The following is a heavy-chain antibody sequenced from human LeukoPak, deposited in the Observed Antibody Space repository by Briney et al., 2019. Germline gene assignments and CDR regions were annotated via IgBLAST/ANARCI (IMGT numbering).Heavy chain of an antibody. V-gene: IGHV4-59*01. J-gene: IGHJ4*02. CDR1: GGSISSDY. Sequence: PSETLSLTCSVSGGSISSDYWSWIRQLPEKGLEWIGYILYSGSTNYNPSLKSRLTISVDTSKNQFSLKLSSVTAADSAVYYCAREYCTRTTCYFDYWGQGTLVTVSS. D-gene: IGHD2-2*01. CDR2: ILYSGST. CDR3: AREYCTRTTCYFDY.